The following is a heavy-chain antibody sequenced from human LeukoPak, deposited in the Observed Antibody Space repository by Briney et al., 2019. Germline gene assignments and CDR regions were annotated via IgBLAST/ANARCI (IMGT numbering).Heavy chain of an antibody. V-gene: IGHV3-33*08. CDR1: GFTFTSYW. Sequence: GGSLRLSCAASGFTFTSYWMHWVRQAPGKGLEWVAVIWYDGSNKYYADSVKGRFTISRDNSKNTLYLQMNSLRAEDTAVYYCARDYDILTGFPRGGFDYWGQGTLVTVSS. D-gene: IGHD3-9*01. J-gene: IGHJ4*02. CDR3: ARDYDILTGFPRGGFDY. CDR2: IWYDGSNK.